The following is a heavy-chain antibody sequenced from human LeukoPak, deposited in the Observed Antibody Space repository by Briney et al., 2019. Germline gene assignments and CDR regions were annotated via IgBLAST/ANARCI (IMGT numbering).Heavy chain of an antibody. V-gene: IGHV3-30*02. CDR1: GFTFSDYA. Sequence: GGSLRLSCAASGFTFSDYAMSWVRQAPGKGLEWVAFIRYDGSNKYYADSVKGRFTISRDNPKNTLYLQMNSLRAEDTAVYYCAKEGSSSWPGDTFDIWGQGTMVTVSS. CDR3: AKEGSSSWPGDTFDI. J-gene: IGHJ3*02. CDR2: IRYDGSNK. D-gene: IGHD6-13*01.